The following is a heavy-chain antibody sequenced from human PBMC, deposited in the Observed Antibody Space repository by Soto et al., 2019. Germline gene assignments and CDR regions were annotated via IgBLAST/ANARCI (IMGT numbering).Heavy chain of an antibody. CDR1: GGSIDNSHSL. V-gene: IGHV4-39*01. CDR2: VYYSVGA. J-gene: IGHJ4*02. CDR3: LIVVEAATRHADSDS. D-gene: IGHD2-15*01. Sequence: SETLSLTCDASGGSIDNSHSLWVWFRPPPGKGLEFIGRVYYSVGAYYSPSRKSRVTVSVNTSNNQLPLRVNSVTPAETAVYYRLIVVEAATRHADSDSWGQGILVTVS.